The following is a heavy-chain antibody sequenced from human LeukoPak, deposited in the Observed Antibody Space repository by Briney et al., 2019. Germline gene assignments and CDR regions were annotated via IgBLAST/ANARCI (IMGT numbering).Heavy chain of an antibody. CDR3: ARAKYYYGSGSYGYFDY. CDR1: GGSISSYY. J-gene: IGHJ4*02. V-gene: IGHV4-59*01. D-gene: IGHD3-10*01. Sequence: SETLSLTCTVSGGSISSYYWSWIRQPPGKVLEWIGYIYYSGSTNYNPSLKSRVTISVDTSKNQFSLKLSSVTAADTAVYYCARAKYYYGSGSYGYFDYWGQGTLVTVSS. CDR2: IYYSGST.